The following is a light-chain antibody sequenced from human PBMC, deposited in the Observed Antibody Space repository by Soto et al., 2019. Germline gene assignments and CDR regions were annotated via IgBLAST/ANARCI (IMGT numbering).Light chain of an antibody. J-gene: IGKJ2*01. CDR1: QSVSSSY. V-gene: IGKV3-20*01. Sequence: EIVLTQSPGTLSLSPGERATLSCRASQSVSSSYLAWYQQKPGQAPRPLIYGASSRATGIPDRFSGSGSGTDVTLTSSRLEPEEFAVYYCQQYGSSPYTFGQGTKLEIK. CDR2: GAS. CDR3: QQYGSSPYT.